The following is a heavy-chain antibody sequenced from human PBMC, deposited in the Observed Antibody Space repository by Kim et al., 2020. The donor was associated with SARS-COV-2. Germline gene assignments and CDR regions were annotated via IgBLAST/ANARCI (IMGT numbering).Heavy chain of an antibody. CDR2: IYYSGST. CDR3: ARQRGSLRGGVDWFDP. J-gene: IGHJ5*02. D-gene: IGHD4-17*01. CDR1: GGSISSYY. V-gene: IGHV4-59*08. Sequence: SETLSLTCTVSGGSISSYYWSWIRQPPGKGLEWIGYIYYSGSTNYNPSLKSRVTISVDTSKNQFSLKLSSVTAADTAVYYCARQRGSLRGGVDWFDPWGQGTLVTVSS.